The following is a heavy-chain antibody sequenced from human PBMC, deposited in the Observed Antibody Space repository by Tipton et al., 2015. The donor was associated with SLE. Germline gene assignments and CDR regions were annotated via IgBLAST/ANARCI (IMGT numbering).Heavy chain of an antibody. CDR1: GFTVSSNY. CDR3: ASGWELSFDY. V-gene: IGHV3-53*05. J-gene: IGHJ4*02. Sequence: SLRLSCAASGFTVSSNYMSWVRQAPGKGLEWVSLIYSGGSTYYADSVKGRFTISRDNSKNTLFLQMNSLRTEDTAVYYCASGWELSFDYWGQGTLVTVSS. CDR2: IYSGGST. D-gene: IGHD1-26*01.